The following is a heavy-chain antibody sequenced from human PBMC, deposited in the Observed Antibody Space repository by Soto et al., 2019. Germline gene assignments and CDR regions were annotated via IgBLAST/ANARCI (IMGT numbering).Heavy chain of an antibody. CDR2: ISGSGGST. CDR3: AKAAESEMDWLPYNYYYYYMDV. V-gene: IGHV3-23*01. D-gene: IGHD3-9*01. J-gene: IGHJ6*03. Sequence: EVQLLESGGGLVQPGGSLRLSCAASGFTFSSDAMSWVRQAPGKGLEWVSAISGSGGSTYYADSVKGRFTISRDNSKNTLYLQMNSLRAEDTAVYYCAKAAESEMDWLPYNYYYYYMDVWGKGTTVTVSS. CDR1: GFTFSSDA.